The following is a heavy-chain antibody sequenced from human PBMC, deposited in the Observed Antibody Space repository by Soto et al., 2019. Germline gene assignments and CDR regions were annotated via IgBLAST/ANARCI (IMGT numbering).Heavy chain of an antibody. CDR3: ARLRGSAGEHGFYYGMDV. CDR2: IYYSGST. Sequence: SSETLSLTCTVSGGSISSSSYYWGWIRQPPGKGLEWIGSIYYSGSTYYNPSLKSRVTISVDTSKNQFSLKLSPVNAADTAVYYCARLRGSAGEHGFYYGMDVWGQGTTVTVSS. V-gene: IGHV4-39*01. J-gene: IGHJ6*02. D-gene: IGHD3-10*01. CDR1: GGSISSSSYY.